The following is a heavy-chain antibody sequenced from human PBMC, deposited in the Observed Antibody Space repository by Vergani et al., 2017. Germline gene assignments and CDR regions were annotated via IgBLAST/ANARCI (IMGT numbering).Heavy chain of an antibody. CDR2: ISNDGGNK. D-gene: IGHD3-22*01. CDR1: GFSFGSYG. Sequence: QVQLVESGGNVVQSGTSLRLSCAASGFSFGSYGMHWVRQSPGKGLEWVAVISNDGGNKYYADSVKGRFTISRDNSKNTLYLQMNSLRAEDTAVYYCARVNSGYGAEYFDYWGQGTLVTVSS. J-gene: IGHJ4*02. CDR3: ARVNSGYGAEYFDY. V-gene: IGHV3-30*03.